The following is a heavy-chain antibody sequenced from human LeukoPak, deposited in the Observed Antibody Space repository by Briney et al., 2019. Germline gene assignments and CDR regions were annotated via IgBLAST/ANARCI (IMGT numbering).Heavy chain of an antibody. CDR1: GFTFSSYW. CDR2: INSDGSST. CDR3: ARGTGYSVFDI. Sequence: PGGSLRLSCAASGFTFSSYWMDWVRHAPGKGLVWVSRINSDGSSTSYADSVKGLFTISRDNAKNTLYLQMNSLRAEDTAVYYCARGTGYSVFDIWGQGTMVTVSS. V-gene: IGHV3-74*01. D-gene: IGHD1-26*01. J-gene: IGHJ3*02.